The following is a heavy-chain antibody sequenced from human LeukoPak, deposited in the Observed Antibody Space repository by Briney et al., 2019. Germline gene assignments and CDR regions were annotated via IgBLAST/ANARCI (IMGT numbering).Heavy chain of an antibody. D-gene: IGHD6-13*01. Sequence: ASVKVSCKVSGYTLTELSMHWVRQAPGKGLEWMGGFDPEDGETIYAQKFQGRVTMTEDTSTDTAYMELSSLRSEDTAVYYCARDQQQLVWDYYYMDVWGKGTTVTISS. CDR3: ARDQQQLVWDYYYMDV. CDR1: GYTLTELS. V-gene: IGHV1-24*01. CDR2: FDPEDGET. J-gene: IGHJ6*03.